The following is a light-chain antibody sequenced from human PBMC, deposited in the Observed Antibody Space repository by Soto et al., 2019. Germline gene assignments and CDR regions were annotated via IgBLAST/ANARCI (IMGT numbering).Light chain of an antibody. CDR2: KAS. J-gene: IGKJ1*01. CDR1: QSISAW. Sequence: DIPMTQSPSTLSASVGDRVTITCRASQSISAWLAWYQQKPGKAPKLLIYKASSLESGVPSRFSGSGSGTEFTLTISSLQPDDFATYYCQQYNNYGSWTFGQGTKVETK. CDR3: QQYNNYGSWT. V-gene: IGKV1-5*03.